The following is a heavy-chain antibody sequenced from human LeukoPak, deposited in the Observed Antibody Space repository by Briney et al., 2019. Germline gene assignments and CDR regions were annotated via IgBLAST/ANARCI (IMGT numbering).Heavy chain of an antibody. CDR2: VNPNSGGT. J-gene: IGHJ6*03. Sequence: ASVKVSCKASGYTFTGYYMHWVRQAPGQGLEWMGWVNPNSGGTNYAQKFQGRVTMTRDTSISTAYMELSRLRSDDTAVYYCASERSTGYYYYMDVWGKGTTVTVSS. CDR1: GYTFTGYY. D-gene: IGHD3-10*01. V-gene: IGHV1-2*02. CDR3: ASERSTGYYYYMDV.